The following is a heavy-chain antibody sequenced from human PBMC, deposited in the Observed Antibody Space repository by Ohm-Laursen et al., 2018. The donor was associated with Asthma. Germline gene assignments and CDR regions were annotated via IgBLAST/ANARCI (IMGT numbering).Heavy chain of an antibody. V-gene: IGHV4-31*03. CDR3: VREDFDWPPGYCDY. CDR1: GGSISSGSYH. CDR2: IYYSGST. Sequence: SQTLSLTCTVSGGSISSGSYHWSWIRQHPGKGLEWIGYIYYSGSTYYNPSLKSRVTISIDTSKNQFSLRLSSVTAADTAVYYCVREDFDWPPGYCDYWGQGTLVTVSS. D-gene: IGHD3-9*01. J-gene: IGHJ4*02.